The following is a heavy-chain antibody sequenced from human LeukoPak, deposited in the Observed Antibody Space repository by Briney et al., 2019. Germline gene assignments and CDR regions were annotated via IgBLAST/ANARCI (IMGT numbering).Heavy chain of an antibody. J-gene: IGHJ4*02. CDR1: GFTFSSYG. CDR3: APRSGSYLDY. Sequence: GGSLRLSCAASGFTFSSYGMHWVRQAPGKGLEWVAVISYDGSNKYYADSVKGRFTISRDNSKNTLYLQMNSLRAEDTAVYYCAPRSGSYLDYWGQGTLVTVSS. V-gene: IGHV3-30*03. CDR2: ISYDGSNK. D-gene: IGHD3-10*01.